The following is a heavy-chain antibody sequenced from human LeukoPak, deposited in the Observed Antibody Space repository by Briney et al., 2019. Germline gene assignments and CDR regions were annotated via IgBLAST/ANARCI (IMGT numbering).Heavy chain of an antibody. J-gene: IGHJ6*03. Sequence: GGSLRLSCAASGFTFDDYAMHWVRQAPGKGLEWVSLISWDGGSTYYADSVKGRFTISRDNSKNSLYLQMNSLRAEDTALYYCAKGGSYGHFYYYYYYMDVWGKGATVTVYS. D-gene: IGHD5-18*01. V-gene: IGHV3-43D*03. CDR2: ISWDGGST. CDR3: AKGGSYGHFYYYYYYMDV. CDR1: GFTFDDYA.